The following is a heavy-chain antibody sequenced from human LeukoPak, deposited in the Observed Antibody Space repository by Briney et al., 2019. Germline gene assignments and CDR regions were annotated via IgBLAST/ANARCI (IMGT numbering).Heavy chain of an antibody. J-gene: IGHJ6*02. CDR2: INHSGST. CDR3: ARAIAAAGNYYGMDV. V-gene: IGHV4-34*01. D-gene: IGHD6-13*01. Sequence: SETLSLTCAVYGGSFSGYYWSWIRQPPGKGLEWIGEINHSGSTNYNPSLKSRVTISVDTSKNQFSLKLSSVTAADTAVYYCARAIAAAGNYYGMDVWGQGTTVTVSS. CDR1: GGSFSGYY.